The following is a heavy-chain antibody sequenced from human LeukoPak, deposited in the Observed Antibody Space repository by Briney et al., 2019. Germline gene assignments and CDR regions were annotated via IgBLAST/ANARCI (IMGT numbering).Heavy chain of an antibody. CDR2: IKQDGSEK. V-gene: IGHV3-7*03. Sequence: GGSLRLTCAASGFTFISYTMSWVRQAPGKGLEWVAIIKQDGSEKYYVDAVKGRITVSRDNAKNSLYLQLNSLRAEDTAKYYCATASYFYGMAVWGQGTTVVVSS. J-gene: IGHJ6*02. CDR3: ATASYFYGMAV. CDR1: GFTFISYT.